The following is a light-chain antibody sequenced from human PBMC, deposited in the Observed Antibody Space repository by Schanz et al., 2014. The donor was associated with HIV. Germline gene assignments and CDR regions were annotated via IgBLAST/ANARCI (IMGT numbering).Light chain of an antibody. CDR2: DAS. J-gene: IGKJ5*01. V-gene: IGKV3-20*01. CDR1: QSFSSSY. Sequence: EIVLTQSPGTLSLSPGERATLSCRASQSFSSSYLAWYQQKPGQAPRLLIYDASNRATGIPARFSGSGSGTVFTLTISRLEPEDFAVFYCQHYSTSPITFGQGTRLEIK. CDR3: QHYSTSPIT.